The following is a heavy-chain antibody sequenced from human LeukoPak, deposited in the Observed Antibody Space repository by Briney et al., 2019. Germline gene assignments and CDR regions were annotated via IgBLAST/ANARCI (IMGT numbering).Heavy chain of an antibody. CDR2: IYYSGNT. D-gene: IGHD3-10*01. CDR1: GGSISSYY. CDR3: ARTTMVRGALYGMDV. V-gene: IGHV4-59*01. Sequence: SETLSLTCTVSGGSISSYYWSWIRQPPGKGLEWIGYIYYSGNTNYNPSLKSRVTISVDTSKNQFSLKLSSVTAADTAVYYCARTTMVRGALYGMDVWGQGTTVTVSS. J-gene: IGHJ6*02.